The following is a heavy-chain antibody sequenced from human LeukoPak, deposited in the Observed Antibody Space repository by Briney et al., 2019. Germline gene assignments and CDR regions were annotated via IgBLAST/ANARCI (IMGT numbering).Heavy chain of an antibody. CDR2: IYHSGST. V-gene: IGHV4-4*02. D-gene: IGHD3-22*01. Sequence: SETLSLTCAVSGGSISSSNWWSWVRQPPGKGLEWIGEIYHSGSTNYNPSLKSRVTISVDKSKNQFSLKLSSVTAADTAVYYCARDGPIVVTHTNWFDPWGQGTLVTVSS. J-gene: IGHJ5*02. CDR3: ARDGPIVVTHTNWFDP. CDR1: GGSISSSNW.